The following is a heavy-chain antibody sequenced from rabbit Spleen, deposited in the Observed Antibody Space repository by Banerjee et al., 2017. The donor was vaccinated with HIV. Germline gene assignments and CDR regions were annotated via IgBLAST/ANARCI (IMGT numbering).Heavy chain of an antibody. CDR3: ARASNNYGEFDL. D-gene: IGHD6-1*01. V-gene: IGHV1S40*01. J-gene: IGHJ4*01. CDR1: GVSFSGDSY. CDR2: ISAGSSGST. Sequence: QSLEESGGDLVKPGTSLTLTCIASGVSFSGDSYMCWVRQAPGKGLEWIACISAGSSGSTYYASWAKGRFTISKTSSTTVTLQMTSLSAADSATYFCARASNNYGEFDLWGPGTLVTVS.